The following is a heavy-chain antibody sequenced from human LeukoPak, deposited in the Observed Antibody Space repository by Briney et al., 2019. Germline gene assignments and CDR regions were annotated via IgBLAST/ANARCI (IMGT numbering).Heavy chain of an antibody. CDR1: GVSISSYC. Sequence: SETLSLTCTVSGVSISSYCWSWIRQPAGKGLEWIGRIYTSGSTNYNPSLKSRVTMSVDTSKNQFSLKLSSVTAADTAVYYCASGHSSSWAADYWGQGTLVTVSS. V-gene: IGHV4-4*07. J-gene: IGHJ4*02. D-gene: IGHD6-13*01. CDR2: IYTSGST. CDR3: ASGHSSSWAADY.